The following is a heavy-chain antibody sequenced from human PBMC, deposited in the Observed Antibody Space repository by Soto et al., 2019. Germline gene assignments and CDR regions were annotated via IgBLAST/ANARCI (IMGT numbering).Heavy chain of an antibody. CDR1: GYSFTSYW. CDR2: IDPSDSYT. CDR3: AAYDSSGYYYSYYYGMDV. J-gene: IGHJ6*02. Sequence: ESREIAWRFSGYSFTSYWISWVRQMPVKGLEWMGMIDPSDSYTNYSPSFQGHVTISADKSISTAYLQWSSLKASDTAMYSCAAYDSSGYYYSYYYGMDVWGQGTTVTVSS. D-gene: IGHD3-22*01. V-gene: IGHV5-10-1*01.